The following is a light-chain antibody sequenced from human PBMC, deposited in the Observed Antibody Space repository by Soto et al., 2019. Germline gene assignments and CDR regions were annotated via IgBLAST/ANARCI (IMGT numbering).Light chain of an antibody. CDR3: ATWDSSLSAAV. CDR1: SSNIGNNY. V-gene: IGLV1-51*01. CDR2: DNN. Sequence: QSVLTQPPSVSAAPGQTVTISCSGSSSNIGNNYVSWYQHLPGTAPKLLIYDNNERPSGIPDRLFGSKSGTSATLGITGLQTGDEADYYCATWDSSLSAAVLGPGTKLTVL. J-gene: IGLJ1*01.